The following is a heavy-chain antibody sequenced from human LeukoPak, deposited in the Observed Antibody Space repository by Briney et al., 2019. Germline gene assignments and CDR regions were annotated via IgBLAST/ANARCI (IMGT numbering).Heavy chain of an antibody. CDR3: ARGLPSCSGGSCYIFDY. CDR1: GGSISSYY. V-gene: IGHV4-59*12. CDR2: IYYTGST. J-gene: IGHJ4*02. Sequence: SETLSLTCTVSGGSISSYYWSWIRQPPGKGLEWIGYIYYTGSTNYNPSLKSRVTISVDTSKNQFSLKLSSVTAADTAVYYCARGLPSCSGGSCYIFDYWGQGTLVTVSS. D-gene: IGHD2-15*01.